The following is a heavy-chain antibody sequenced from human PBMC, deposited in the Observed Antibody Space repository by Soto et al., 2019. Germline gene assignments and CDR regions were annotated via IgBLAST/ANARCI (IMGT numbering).Heavy chain of an antibody. CDR1: GFTFSNYA. D-gene: IGHD3-10*01. CDR2: ISGSGGST. J-gene: IGHJ4*02. CDR3: AKRASGSYFDY. Sequence: QPGGSLRLSCAASGFTFSNYAMNWVRQAPGKGLEWISVISGSGGSTYYADYVKGRITISRDNSKNTLFLQMNSLRAEDTAVYYCAKRASGSYFDYWSQGTLVTVSS. V-gene: IGHV3-23*01.